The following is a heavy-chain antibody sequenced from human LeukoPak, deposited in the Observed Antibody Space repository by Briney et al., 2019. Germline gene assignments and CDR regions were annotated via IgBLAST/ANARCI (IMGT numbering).Heavy chain of an antibody. J-gene: IGHJ6*04. CDR2: INQDGSEI. CDR3: AELGITMIGGV. D-gene: IGHD3-10*02. Sequence: GGSLRLSCVAYGFTFSHYWMTWVRQAPGKEPEWVANINQDGSEIVYVDSVKGRFTISRDNAKNSLYLQMNSLRAEDTAVYYCAELGITMIGGVWGKGTTVTISS. V-gene: IGHV3-7*01. CDR1: GFTFSHYW.